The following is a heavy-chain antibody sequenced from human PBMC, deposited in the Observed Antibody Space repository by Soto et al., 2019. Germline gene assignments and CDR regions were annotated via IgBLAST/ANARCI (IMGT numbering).Heavy chain of an antibody. CDR3: ARLQAAVPHY. D-gene: IGHD6-13*01. J-gene: IGHJ4*02. CDR2: IFYDGYT. CDR1: GDSISGSPYF. V-gene: IGHV4-39*01. Sequence: QVQLQESGPGLVMPSETLSLTCTVSGDSISGSPYFWGWIRQPPGKRLEWIGSIFYDGYTLYTPSLKRRVTISGDTSKNQFSLKLTSVAAADTAIYFCARLQAAVPHYWGQGILVTVSS.